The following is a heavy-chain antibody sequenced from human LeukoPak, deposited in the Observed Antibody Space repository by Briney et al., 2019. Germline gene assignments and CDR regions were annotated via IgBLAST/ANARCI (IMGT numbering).Heavy chain of an antibody. V-gene: IGHV4-30-2*01. CDR1: GGSISSGGYS. CDR2: IYHSGST. J-gene: IGHJ4*02. Sequence: PSETLSLTCAVSGGSISSGGYSWSWIRQPPGKGLEWIGYIYHSGSTYYNPSLKSRVTISVDRSKNQFSLKLSSVTAADTAVYYCARAVIMVRGSSRPFDYWGQGTLVTVSS. D-gene: IGHD3-10*01. CDR3: ARAVIMVRGSSRPFDY.